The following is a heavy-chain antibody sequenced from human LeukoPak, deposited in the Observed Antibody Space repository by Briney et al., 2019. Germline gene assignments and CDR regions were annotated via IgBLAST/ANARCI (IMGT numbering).Heavy chain of an antibody. CDR1: GFSFSSYY. CDR2: IKQDGSAK. J-gene: IGHJ4*02. Sequence: GGSLRLSCAASGFSFSSYYMSWVRQPPGKGLEWVANIKQDGSAKYYVDSVKGRFTISRDNAKNSLYLQMNSLTVKDTAVYYCARDLIGKKGFDYWGQGTLVTVSS. CDR3: ARDLIGKKGFDY. V-gene: IGHV3-7*01. D-gene: IGHD1-14*01.